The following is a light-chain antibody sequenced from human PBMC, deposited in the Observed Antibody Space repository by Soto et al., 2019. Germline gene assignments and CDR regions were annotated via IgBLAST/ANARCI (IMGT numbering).Light chain of an antibody. V-gene: IGKV1-5*01. J-gene: IGKJ2*01. Sequence: DIPMTQSPSTLYASVGDRVTITCRASQSISSGLAWYQQKPGKAPKLLIYDASSLESGVPSRLSGSGSGTEFTLTSSSLQPDDFATYYCQQYNSYSYTFGQGTKLEIK. CDR1: QSISSG. CDR3: QQYNSYSYT. CDR2: DAS.